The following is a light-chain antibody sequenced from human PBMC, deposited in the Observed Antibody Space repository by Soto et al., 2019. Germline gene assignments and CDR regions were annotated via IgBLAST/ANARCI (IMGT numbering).Light chain of an antibody. J-gene: IGLJ1*01. V-gene: IGLV2-14*01. CDR1: SSDVGGYNY. CDR2: DVS. CDR3: SSYTSSSPYV. Sequence: QSALTQPASVSGSPGQSITISCTGTSSDVGGYNYVSWYQQHPGKDPKLMIYDVSNRPSGVSNRFSGSKSGNTASLTISGLQAEDEADYSCSSYTSSSPYVFGTGTKLTVL.